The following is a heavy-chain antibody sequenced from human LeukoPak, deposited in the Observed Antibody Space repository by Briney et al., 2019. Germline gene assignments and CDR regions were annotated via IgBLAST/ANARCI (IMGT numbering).Heavy chain of an antibody. CDR1: GGALSSYA. D-gene: IGHD4-11*01. V-gene: IGHV1-69*05. Sequence: SVKVSCKASGGALSSYAISWVRQAPGQGLEWMGGIIPIFGTANYAQKFQGRVTITTDESTSTAYMELSSLRSEDTAVYYCARTLPGPPYSNSNRVYYYYYYMDVWGKGTTVTVSS. CDR2: IIPIFGTA. J-gene: IGHJ6*03. CDR3: ARTLPGPPYSNSNRVYYYYYYMDV.